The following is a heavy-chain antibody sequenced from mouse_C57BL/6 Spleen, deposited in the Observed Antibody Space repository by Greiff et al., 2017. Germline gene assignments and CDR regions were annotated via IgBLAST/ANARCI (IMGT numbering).Heavy chain of an antibody. CDR1: GYTFTSYW. J-gene: IGHJ3*01. CDR3: ARGYGYDDFAY. Sequence: QVQLQQPGAELVKPGASVKLSCKASGYTFTSYWMHWVKQRPGQGLEWIGMIHPNSGSTNYNEKFKSKATLTVDKSYSTAYMQLSSLTSEDSAVYYGARGYGYDDFAYWGQGTLVTVSA. V-gene: IGHV1-64*01. D-gene: IGHD2-2*01. CDR2: IHPNSGST.